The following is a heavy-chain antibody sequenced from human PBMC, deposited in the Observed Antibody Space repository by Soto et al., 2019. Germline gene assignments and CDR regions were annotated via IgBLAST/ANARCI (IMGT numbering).Heavy chain of an antibody. CDR3: ARGLGVGAASDY. V-gene: IGHV1-3*01. CDR1: GYTFTSYA. CDR2: INAGNGNT. Sequence: QVQLVQSGAEVKKPGASVKVSCKASGYTFTSYAMHWVRQAPGQRLEWMGWINAGNGNTKYSQKFQGRVTITRDTSASTGYMELSSLRSEDTAVYYCARGLGVGAASDYWGQGTLVTVSS. J-gene: IGHJ4*02. D-gene: IGHD1-26*01.